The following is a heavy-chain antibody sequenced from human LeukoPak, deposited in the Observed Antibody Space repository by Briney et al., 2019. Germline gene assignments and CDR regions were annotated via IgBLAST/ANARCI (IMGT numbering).Heavy chain of an antibody. CDR1: AYSFISYW. V-gene: IGHV5-51*01. J-gene: IGHJ6*03. CDR2: IYPGDPDT. CDR3: ARRPNYYYYMDV. Sequence: GESLKISCKGSAYSFISYWTGWVRQMPGKGLEWMGIIYPGDPDTRYSPSFKGQVTTSADKSISTAYLQWDSLKASDTAVYYCARRPNYYYYMDVWGKGTTVTVSS.